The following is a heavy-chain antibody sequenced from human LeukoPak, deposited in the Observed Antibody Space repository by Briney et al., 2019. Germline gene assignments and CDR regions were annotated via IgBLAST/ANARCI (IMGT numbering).Heavy chain of an antibody. Sequence: SETLSLTCAVYAGSFSGYYWSWIRQPPGKGLEWIGEINHSGSTNYNPSLKSRVTISVDTSKNQFSLKLSSVTAADTAVYYCARGKRAAPSYCSGGSCKHFDYWGQGTLVTVSS. V-gene: IGHV4-34*01. CDR3: ARGKRAAPSYCSGGSCKHFDY. J-gene: IGHJ4*02. D-gene: IGHD2-15*01. CDR1: AGSFSGYY. CDR2: INHSGST.